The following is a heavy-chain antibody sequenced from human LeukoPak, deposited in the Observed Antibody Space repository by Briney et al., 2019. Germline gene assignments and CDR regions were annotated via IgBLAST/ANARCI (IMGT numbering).Heavy chain of an antibody. J-gene: IGHJ6*02. D-gene: IGHD6-25*01. V-gene: IGHV4-4*07. Sequence: SETLSLTCTVSGGSISSYYWSWIRQPAGKGLEWIGRIYTSGSTNYNPSLKSRVTMSVDTSKNQFSLKLSSVTAADTAVYYCATATRRAERIAAKVGNYYYGMDVWGQGTTVTVSS. CDR1: GGSISSYY. CDR3: ATATRRAERIAAKVGNYYYGMDV. CDR2: IYTSGST.